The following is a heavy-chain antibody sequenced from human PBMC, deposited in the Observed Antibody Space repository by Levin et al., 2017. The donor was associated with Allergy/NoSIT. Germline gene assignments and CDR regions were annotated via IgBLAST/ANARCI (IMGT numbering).Heavy chain of an antibody. V-gene: IGHV4-39*01. CDR3: VRHAIFTSYFDY. J-gene: IGHJ4*02. D-gene: IGHD3-9*01. Sequence: PSETLSLTCTVSGDSILSSSFYWGWIRQSPGKGLEWIGSLYHRGNTHYNSALESRVTISLDTSTALLSLKLKSVTAADTAVYYCVRHAIFTSYFDYWGRGTLVTVSS. CDR1: GDSILSSSFY. CDR2: LYHRGNT.